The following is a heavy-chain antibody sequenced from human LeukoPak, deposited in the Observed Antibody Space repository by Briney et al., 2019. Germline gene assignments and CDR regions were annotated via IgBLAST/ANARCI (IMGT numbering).Heavy chain of an antibody. Sequence: ASVKVSCKASGYTFTSYYMHWVRQAPGQGLEWMGIINPSGGSTSYAQKFQGRVTMTRDTSTSTVYMELSSLRSDDTAVYYCARDRIAAADAPLNWFDPWGQGTLVTVSS. J-gene: IGHJ5*02. CDR1: GYTFTSYY. D-gene: IGHD6-13*01. V-gene: IGHV1-46*01. CDR3: ARDRIAAADAPLNWFDP. CDR2: INPSGGST.